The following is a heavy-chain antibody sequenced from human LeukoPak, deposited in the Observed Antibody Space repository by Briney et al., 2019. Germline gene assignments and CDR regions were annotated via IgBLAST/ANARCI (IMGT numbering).Heavy chain of an antibody. CDR1: GGSISSSSYY. V-gene: IGHV4-39*07. Sequence: PSETLSLTCTVSGGSISSSSYYWGWIRQPPGKGLEWIGSIYYSGSTYYNPSLKSRVTISVDTSKNQFSLKLSSVTAADTAVYYCARAGVRAILTGYYIYWFDPGGQGTLVTVSS. J-gene: IGHJ5*02. CDR2: IYYSGST. CDR3: ARAGVRAILTGYYIYWFDP. D-gene: IGHD3-9*01.